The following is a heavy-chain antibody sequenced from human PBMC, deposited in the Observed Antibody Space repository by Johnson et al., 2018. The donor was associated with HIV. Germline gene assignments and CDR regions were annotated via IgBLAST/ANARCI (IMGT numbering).Heavy chain of an antibody. CDR3: ATLNGHAFDI. Sequence: QVQLVESGGGVVQPGRSLRLSCAASGFTFSSYAMHWVRQPPGKGLEWVAVISYGGNKQYFVDSLKGRFIISRDNAKNSLYLQMNSLRAEDTAVYYCATLNGHAFDIGGQGTMVTVSS. V-gene: IGHV3-30-3*01. J-gene: IGHJ3*02. CDR2: ISYGGNKQ. CDR1: GFTFSSYA.